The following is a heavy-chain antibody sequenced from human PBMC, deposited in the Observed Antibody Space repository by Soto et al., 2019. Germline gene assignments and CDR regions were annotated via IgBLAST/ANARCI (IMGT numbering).Heavy chain of an antibody. J-gene: IGHJ1*01. CDR1: GDSIGSYF. V-gene: IGHV4-59*01. D-gene: IGHD4-4*01. CDR3: ARDQGLQYVSDRYGRSFFQH. Sequence: QVQLQESGPGVVKPSETLSLTCTVSGDSIGSYFWSWIRQPPGKRLEWIGYTFYSGSTNYNPALKGRATILVEMSKNQFSLRLTSVTAADTAVYYCARDQGLQYVSDRYGRSFFQHWGQGTLVTVSS. CDR2: TFYSGST.